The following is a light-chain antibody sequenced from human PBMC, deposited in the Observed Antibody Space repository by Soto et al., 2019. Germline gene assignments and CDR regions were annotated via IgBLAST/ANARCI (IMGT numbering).Light chain of an antibody. J-gene: IGKJ1*01. CDR2: GAS. CDR1: QSVGTK. CDR3: QQYGSSPWA. V-gene: IGKV3-20*01. Sequence: EFVCPQVPTTLSEFPVERSDLSGVASQSVGTKLAWYQQTPGQAPGLLTYGASTRATGIPDRFSGSGSGTDFTLTISRLEPEDFAVYYCQQYGSSPWAFGQGTKVDIK.